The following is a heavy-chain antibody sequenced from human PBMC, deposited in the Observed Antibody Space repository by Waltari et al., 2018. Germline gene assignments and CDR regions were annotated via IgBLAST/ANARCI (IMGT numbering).Heavy chain of an antibody. CDR3: VRGGHFDWSPLDH. J-gene: IGHJ4*02. D-gene: IGHD3-9*01. CDR1: GFRFNNYW. CDR2: INPEGTNT. V-gene: IGHV3-74*01. Sequence: EVQLVESGGGLVQPGGSLRLSCAASGFRFNNYWVHWVRQAPGKGLVWGSRINPEGTNTAYADSVKGRCTVSRDHAKNTLYVQMTSLRAEDTAVYYCVRGGHFDWSPLDHWGPGTLVTVSS.